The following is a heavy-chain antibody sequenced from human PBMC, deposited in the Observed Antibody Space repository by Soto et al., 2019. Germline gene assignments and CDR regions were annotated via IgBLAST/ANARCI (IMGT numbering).Heavy chain of an antibody. V-gene: IGHV5-10-1*01. Sequence: PGESLKISCKGSGYSFTSYWISWVRQMPGKGLEWMGRIDPSDSYTNYSPSFQGHVTISADKSISTAYLQWSSLKASDTAMYYCARYIVVGNYYYYGMDVWGQGTKVTVS. CDR3: ARYIVVGNYYYYGMDV. D-gene: IGHD2-2*01. CDR2: IDPSDSYT. CDR1: GYSFTSYW. J-gene: IGHJ6*02.